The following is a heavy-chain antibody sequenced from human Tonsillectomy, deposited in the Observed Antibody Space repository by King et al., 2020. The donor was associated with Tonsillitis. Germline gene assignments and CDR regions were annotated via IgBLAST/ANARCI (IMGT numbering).Heavy chain of an antibody. CDR3: ARVGYSSGWYDWYFDV. CDR1: GGSISTYY. D-gene: IGHD6-19*01. J-gene: IGHJ2*01. Sequence: QLQESGPGLVKTSETLSLTCTVSGGSISTYYWSWIRPPAGKGLEWIGRIYASGGTNHSPSLNSRVTMSVDTSKNQFSLKLSSVTAADTAVYYCARVGYSSGWYDWYFDVWGRGTLVTVSS. V-gene: IGHV4-4*07. CDR2: IYASGGT.